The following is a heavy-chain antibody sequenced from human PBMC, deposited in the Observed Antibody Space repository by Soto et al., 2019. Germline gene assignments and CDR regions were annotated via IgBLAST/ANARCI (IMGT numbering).Heavy chain of an antibody. CDR2: ISYDGSNK. CDR1: GFTFSSYA. J-gene: IGHJ4*02. V-gene: IGHV3-30-3*01. D-gene: IGHD3-22*01. Sequence: QVQLVESGGGVVQPGRSLRLSCAASGFTFSSYAMHWVRQAPGKGLEWVAVISYDGSNKYYADSVKGRFTISRDNSKNTLYLQMNSLSADDTAVYYCARERERVSYDSGGLLDYCGQGTLVTVSS. CDR3: ARERERVSYDSGGLLDY.